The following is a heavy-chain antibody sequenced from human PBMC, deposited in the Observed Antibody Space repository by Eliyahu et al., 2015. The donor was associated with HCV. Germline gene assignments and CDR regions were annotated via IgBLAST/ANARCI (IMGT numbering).Heavy chain of an antibody. Sequence: EVQLVESGGGLVQPGGSLRLSCAASGFXFXXFWXXWVRQSPGKELEWVASIKQDGSEQLYVDSVKGRFTISRDNAKDSLYLQMNSLRADDTAVYYCLRPRGGDHGIWFDAWGQGTLVTVSS. J-gene: IGHJ5*02. CDR3: LRPRGGDHGIWFDA. CDR2: IKQDGSEQ. D-gene: IGHD3-16*01. V-gene: IGHV3-7*03. CDR1: GFXFXXFW.